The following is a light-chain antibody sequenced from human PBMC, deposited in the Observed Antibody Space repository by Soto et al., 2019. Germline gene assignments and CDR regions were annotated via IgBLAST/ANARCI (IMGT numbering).Light chain of an antibody. CDR2: DTS. Sequence: QTVVTQEASLTVSPGGTVTLTCGSTTGPVTTGHFPYWFQQKPGQVPRTLIFDTSNKDPWTPARFSGSLLGDKAALTLSGAQPEDEADYYCLLTYSGVRVFGGGTKVTVL. J-gene: IGLJ3*02. CDR3: LLTYSGVRV. CDR1: TGPVTTGHF. V-gene: IGLV7-46*01.